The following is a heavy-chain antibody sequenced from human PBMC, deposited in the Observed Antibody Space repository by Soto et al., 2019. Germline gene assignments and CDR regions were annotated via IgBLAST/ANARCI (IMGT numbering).Heavy chain of an antibody. D-gene: IGHD3-9*01. CDR2: IYYSGST. J-gene: IGHJ4*02. CDR1: GGSISSGDYY. CDR3: ARSLELLRYFDYGDFDY. Sequence: PSETLSLTCTVSGGSISSGDYYWSWIRQPPGKGLEWIGYIYYSGSTYYNPSLKSRVTISVDTSKNQFSLKLSSVTAADTAVYYCARSLELLRYFDYGDFDYWGQGTLVTVSS. V-gene: IGHV4-30-4*01.